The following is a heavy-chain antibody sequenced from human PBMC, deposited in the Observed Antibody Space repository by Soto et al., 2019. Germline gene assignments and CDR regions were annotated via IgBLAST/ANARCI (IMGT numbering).Heavy chain of an antibody. CDR1: GYTFTSYA. CDR2: INAGNGNT. J-gene: IGHJ4*02. V-gene: IGHV1-3*01. Sequence: ASVKVSCKASGYTFTSYAMHWVRQAPGQRLEWMGWINAGNGNTKYSQKFQGRVTITRDTSASTAYMELSSLRSEDTAVYYCARVRKIAAAVDYWGQGTLVTVSS. D-gene: IGHD6-13*01. CDR3: ARVRKIAAAVDY.